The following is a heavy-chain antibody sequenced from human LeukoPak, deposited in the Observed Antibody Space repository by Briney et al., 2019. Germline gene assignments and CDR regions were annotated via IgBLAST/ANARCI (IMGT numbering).Heavy chain of an antibody. Sequence: PSETLSLTCAVSGGSISSNYWNWIRQPAGKGLEWIGRIYASGSTNNPSLKSRVTMSLDTSKNQFSLKLSSVTAADTAVYYCARDIGYSVINWGQGTLVTVSS. CDR1: GGSISSNY. V-gene: IGHV4-4*07. CDR2: IYASGST. J-gene: IGHJ4*02. CDR3: ARDIGYSVIN. D-gene: IGHD5/OR15-5a*01.